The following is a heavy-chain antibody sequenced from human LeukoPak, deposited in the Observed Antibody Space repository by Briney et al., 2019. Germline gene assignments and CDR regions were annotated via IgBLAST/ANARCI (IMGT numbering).Heavy chain of an antibody. CDR1: GFTFSNYW. V-gene: IGHV3-7*01. J-gene: IGHJ4*02. CDR2: IKQDGSDK. CDR3: ARSSRSSSGY. D-gene: IGHD6-13*01. Sequence: GGSLRLSCAASGFTFSNYWMSWVRQAPGKGLEWVAKIKQDGSDKNYVDSMKGRFTISRDNAKNSLYLQMNSLRAEDTAVYYCARSSRSSSGYWGQGTLVTVSS.